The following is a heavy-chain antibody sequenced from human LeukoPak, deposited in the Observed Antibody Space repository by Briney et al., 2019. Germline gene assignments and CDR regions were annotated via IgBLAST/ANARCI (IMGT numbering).Heavy chain of an antibody. Sequence: SETLSLTCTVSGGSITSYYWSWIRQPPGKGLEWIAYIYYSGSTNYNPSLKSRVTISVDTSKNQFSLKLSSVTAADTAVYYCARGHSWFPRRPYYFDYWGQGTLVTVSS. CDR3: ARGHSWFPRRPYYFDY. D-gene: IGHD3-10*01. CDR2: IYYSGST. J-gene: IGHJ4*02. CDR1: GGSITSYY. V-gene: IGHV4-59*12.